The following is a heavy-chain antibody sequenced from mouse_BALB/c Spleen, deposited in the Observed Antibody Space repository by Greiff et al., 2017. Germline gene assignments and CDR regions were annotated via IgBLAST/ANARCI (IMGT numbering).Heavy chain of an antibody. CDR1: GFAFSSYD. Sequence: EVQLVESGGGLVKPGGSLKLSCAASGFAFSSYDMSWVRQTPEKRLEWVAYISSGGGSTYYPDTVKGRFTISRDNAKNTLYLQMSSLKSEDTAMYYCARLRNYIAYWGQGTLVTVSA. J-gene: IGHJ3*01. CDR2: ISSGGGST. D-gene: IGHD2-12*01. CDR3: ARLRNYIAY. V-gene: IGHV5-12-1*01.